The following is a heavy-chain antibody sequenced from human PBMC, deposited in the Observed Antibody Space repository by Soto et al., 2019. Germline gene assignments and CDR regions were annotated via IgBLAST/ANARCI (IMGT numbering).Heavy chain of an antibody. CDR2: INHSGST. CDR1: GGSFSCYY. V-gene: IGHV4-34*01. CDR3: ARVGGINWFDP. J-gene: IGHJ5*02. D-gene: IGHD1-20*01. Sequence: PSETLSLTCAVYGGSFSCYYWTWIRQPPGTGLEWIGEINHSGSTNYNPSLKSRVTISVDTSKNQFSLTVTSVTAADTAVYYCARVGGINWFDPWGQGTLVTVSS.